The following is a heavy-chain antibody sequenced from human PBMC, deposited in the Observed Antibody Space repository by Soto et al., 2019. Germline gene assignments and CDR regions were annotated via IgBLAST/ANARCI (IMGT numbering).Heavy chain of an antibody. D-gene: IGHD3-3*01. J-gene: IGHJ4*02. CDR1: GFTFSSDA. Sequence: QVQLVESGGGVVQPGRSLRLSCAASGFTFSSDATHWFRQAPGKGLEWVAVISSDGSKEYYADSVKGRFTISSDNSKTPLYLPMNSLRAADTAVYYFARDGPGRWIGYAFDYWGQGTLVTVSS. V-gene: IGHV3-30-3*01. CDR2: ISSDGSKE. CDR3: ARDGPGRWIGYAFDY.